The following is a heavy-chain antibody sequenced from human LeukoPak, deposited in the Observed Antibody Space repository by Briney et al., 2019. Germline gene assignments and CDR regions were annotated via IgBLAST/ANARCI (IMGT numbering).Heavy chain of an antibody. D-gene: IGHD4-17*01. CDR2: ISSSGSTI. J-gene: IGHJ4*02. Sequence: GGSLRLSCAASGFTFSSYEMNWARQAPGKGLEWVSYISSSGSTIYYADSVKGRFTISRDNAKNSLYLQMNSLRAEDTAVYYCARDLSTVTSFDYWGQGTLVTVSS. CDR1: GFTFSSYE. CDR3: ARDLSTVTSFDY. V-gene: IGHV3-48*03.